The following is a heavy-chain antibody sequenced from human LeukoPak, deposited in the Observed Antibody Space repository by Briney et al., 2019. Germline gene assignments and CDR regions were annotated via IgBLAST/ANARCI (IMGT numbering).Heavy chain of an antibody. CDR2: ISGRGRST. CDR1: GITFSSYA. D-gene: IGHD1-26*01. J-gene: IGHJ4*02. CDR3: AKWETTHYFDY. Sequence: PGGSLRLSCSVSGITFSSYAMTWVRQAPGKGLEWVSSISGRGRSTDYADSVKGRFTISRDTSKDTLYLQMNSLRAEDTAVYFCAKWETTHYFDYWGQGTLVTVSS. V-gene: IGHV3-23*01.